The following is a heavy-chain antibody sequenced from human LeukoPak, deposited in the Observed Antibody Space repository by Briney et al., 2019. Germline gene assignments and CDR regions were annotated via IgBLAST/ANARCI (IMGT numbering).Heavy chain of an antibody. CDR3: ARHSGIAVVDWFDP. CDR1: GGSISNSSYY. V-gene: IGHV4-39*01. D-gene: IGHD6-19*01. Sequence: PSETLSLTCTVSGGSISNSSYYWGWIRQPPGKGPEWIGSIYYSGSTYYNPSLKSRVTISVDTYKNQFSLKLSSVTAADTAVYYCARHSGIAVVDWFDPWGQGTLVTVSS. J-gene: IGHJ5*02. CDR2: IYYSGST.